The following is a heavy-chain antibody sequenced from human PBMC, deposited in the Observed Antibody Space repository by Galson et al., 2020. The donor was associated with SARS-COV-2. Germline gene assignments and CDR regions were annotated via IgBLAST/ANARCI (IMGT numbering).Heavy chain of an antibody. D-gene: IGHD3-9*01. CDR3: ARDSGHYDILTGYSADYYYYGMDV. CDR2: IYYSGST. V-gene: IGHV4-31*03. Sequence: SETLSLTCTVSGGSISSGGYYWSWIRQHPGKGLEWIGYIYYSGSTYYNPSLKSRVTISVDTSKNQFSLKLSSVTAADTAVYYCARDSGHYDILTGYSADYYYYGMDVWGQGTTVTVSS. CDR1: GGSISSGGYY. J-gene: IGHJ6*02.